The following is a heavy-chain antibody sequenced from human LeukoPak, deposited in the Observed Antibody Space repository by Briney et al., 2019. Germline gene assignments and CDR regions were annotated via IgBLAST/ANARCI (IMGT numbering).Heavy chain of an antibody. J-gene: IGHJ4*02. CDR1: GGSISSYY. CDR3: ARGYSYGVGFDY. CDR2: IYYSGST. Sequence: SETLSLTCTVSGGSISSYYWSWIRQPPGKELEWIGYIYYSGSTNYNPSLKSRVTISVDTSKNQFSLKLSSVTAADTAVYYCARGYSYGVGFDYWGQGTLVTVSS. D-gene: IGHD5-18*01. V-gene: IGHV4-59*01.